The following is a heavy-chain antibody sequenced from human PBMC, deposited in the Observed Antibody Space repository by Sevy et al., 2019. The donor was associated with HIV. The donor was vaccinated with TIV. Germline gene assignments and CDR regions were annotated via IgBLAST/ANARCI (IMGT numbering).Heavy chain of an antibody. D-gene: IGHD2-2*01. V-gene: IGHV3-23*01. CDR3: AKGGVVPAAMVGGYMDV. CDR2: ISSSAVST. J-gene: IGHJ6*03. CDR1: GFTFSSHA. Sequence: GGSLRLSCAASGFTFSSHAMTWARQAPGKGLEWVSSISSSAVSTYYADSVKGRFTISRDNSKNMVYLQMNSLRAEDTAVYDCAKGGVVPAAMVGGYMDVWGKGTTVTVSS.